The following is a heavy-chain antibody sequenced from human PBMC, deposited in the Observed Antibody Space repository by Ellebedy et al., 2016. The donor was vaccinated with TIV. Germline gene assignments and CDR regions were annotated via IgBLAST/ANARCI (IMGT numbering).Heavy chain of an antibody. CDR3: AREYGDVRFDY. J-gene: IGHJ4*02. CDR1: GFTFSSYW. V-gene: IGHV3-7*01. D-gene: IGHD4-17*01. Sequence: GGSLRLSXAASGFTFSSYWMSWVRQAPGKGLEWVANIKQDGSEKYYVDSVKGRFTISRDNAKNSLYLQMNSLRAEDTAVYYCAREYGDVRFDYWGQGTLVTVSS. CDR2: IKQDGSEK.